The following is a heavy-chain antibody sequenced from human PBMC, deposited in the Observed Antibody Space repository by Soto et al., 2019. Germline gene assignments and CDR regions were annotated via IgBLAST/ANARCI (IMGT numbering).Heavy chain of an antibody. V-gene: IGHV1-18*01. J-gene: IGHJ5*02. CDR1: GYTFTSYG. CDR3: AGGAWYQLLSGWFDP. D-gene: IGHD2-2*01. Sequence: QVQLVQSGAEVKKPGASVKVSCKASGYTFTSYGIRWVRQAPGQGLEWMGWISAYNGNTNYAQKLQGRVTITTDTSTSTAYMELRSLRSDDTAVYYCAGGAWYQLLSGWFDPWVQGTLVTVSS. CDR2: ISAYNGNT.